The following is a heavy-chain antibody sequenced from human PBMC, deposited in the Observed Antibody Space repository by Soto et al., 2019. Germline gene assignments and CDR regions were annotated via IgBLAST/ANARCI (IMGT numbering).Heavy chain of an antibody. V-gene: IGHV1-69*08. J-gene: IGHJ4*01. D-gene: IGHD3-3*01. CDR3: AIDGDNEAPY. CDR2: IIPIVRRT. CDR1: GGSFSTKS. Sequence: SVKVSCKASGGSFSTKSVVWVRQAAGQGLEWMGRIIPIVRRTNYAQQFQGRVTISADRSTSTGYMELSSLTSEDTAIYYCAIDGDNEAPYWG.